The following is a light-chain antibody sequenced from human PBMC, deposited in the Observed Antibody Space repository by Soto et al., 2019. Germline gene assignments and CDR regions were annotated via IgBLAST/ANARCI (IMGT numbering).Light chain of an antibody. CDR3: QQYGNSPPET. J-gene: IGKJ5*01. Sequence: IQLTQAPSSLSASVGYRVTITCRASQGINSFLAWYQQKPGKAPKLLIYAASTLQSGVPSRFSGSGSGTDFTLTISRLEPEDFAVYYCQQYGNSPPETFGQGTRLEIK. CDR1: QGINSF. V-gene: IGKV1-9*01. CDR2: AAS.